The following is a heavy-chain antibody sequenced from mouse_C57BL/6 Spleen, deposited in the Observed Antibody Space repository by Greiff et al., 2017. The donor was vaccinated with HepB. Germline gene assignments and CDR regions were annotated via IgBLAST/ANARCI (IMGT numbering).Heavy chain of an antibody. CDR2: IHPNSGST. CDR1: GYTFTSYW. J-gene: IGHJ3*01. V-gene: IGHV1-64*01. Sequence: VQLQQPGAELVKPGASVKLSCKASGYTFTSYWMHWVKQRPGQGLEWIGMIHPNSGSTNYNEKFKSQATLTVDKSSSTAYMQLSSLTSEDSAVYYCASPTAQATSWFAYWGQGTLVTVSA. D-gene: IGHD3-2*02. CDR3: ASPTAQATSWFAY.